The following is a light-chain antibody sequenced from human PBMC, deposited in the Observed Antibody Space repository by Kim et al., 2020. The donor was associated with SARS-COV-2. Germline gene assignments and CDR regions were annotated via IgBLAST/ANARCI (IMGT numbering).Light chain of an antibody. CDR2: GAS. V-gene: IGKV3-15*01. J-gene: IGKJ2*01. Sequence: EIVMTQSPATLSVSPGERATLSCRASQSVSSNLAWYQHKPGQAPRLLIYGASTRATGIPGRFSGSGSGTEFTLTISSLQSEDFAVYYCQYYGRSLYTFGQGTKLEI. CDR3: QYYGRSLYT. CDR1: QSVSSN.